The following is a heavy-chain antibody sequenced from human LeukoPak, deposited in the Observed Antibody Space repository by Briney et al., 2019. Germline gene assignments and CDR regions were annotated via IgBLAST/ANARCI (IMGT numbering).Heavy chain of an antibody. D-gene: IGHD6-25*01. Sequence: SQTLSLTCAISGDSVSSNSATWNWIRQSPSRGLEWLGRTYYRSKWNNDYAVSVESRITINPDISKNQFSPQMNSVTPEDTAVYYCARDLSGRAWEGFDYWGQGTLVTVSS. CDR1: GDSVSSNSAT. V-gene: IGHV6-1*01. CDR3: ARDLSGRAWEGFDY. CDR2: TYYRSKWNN. J-gene: IGHJ4*02.